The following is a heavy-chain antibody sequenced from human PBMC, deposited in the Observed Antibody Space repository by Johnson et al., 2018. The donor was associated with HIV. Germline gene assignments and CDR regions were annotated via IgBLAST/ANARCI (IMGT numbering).Heavy chain of an antibody. V-gene: IGHV3-20*04. CDR1: GFTFSNAW. J-gene: IGHJ3*02. D-gene: IGHD3-22*01. Sequence: VQLVESGGGLVKPGGSLRLSCAASGFTFSNAWMSWVRQAPGKGLEWVSGINWNGGSTGYADSVKGRFTISRDNAKNSLYLQMNSLRAEDTALYYCAKDTGAYYYDSSGYWDAFDIWGQGTMVTVSS. CDR2: INWNGGST. CDR3: AKDTGAYYYDSSGYWDAFDI.